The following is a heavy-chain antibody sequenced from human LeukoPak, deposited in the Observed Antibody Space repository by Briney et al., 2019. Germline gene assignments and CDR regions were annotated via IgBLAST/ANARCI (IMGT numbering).Heavy chain of an antibody. CDR3: AKAPHEWELLIDY. CDR1: GFSVSVNY. Sequence: PGGSLRLSCAASGFSVSVNYMSWVRQAPGKGLEWVSAISGSGGTTYYADSLKGRFTISRDNSKNTLYLQMNSLRAEDTAVYYCAKAPHEWELLIDYWGQGTLVTVSS. CDR2: ISGSGGTT. D-gene: IGHD1-26*01. V-gene: IGHV3-23*01. J-gene: IGHJ4*02.